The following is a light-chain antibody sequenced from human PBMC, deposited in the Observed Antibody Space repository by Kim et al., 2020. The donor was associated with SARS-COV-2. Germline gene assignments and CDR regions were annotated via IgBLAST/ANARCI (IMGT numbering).Light chain of an antibody. CDR2: GAS. Sequence: VSPGERATISCRASQSVSSNLAWYQQKLGQAPRLLIYGASTRATDIPARFSGSGSGTEFTLTISSLQSEDFAVYYCQQYNNWPPYTFGQGTKLEI. J-gene: IGKJ2*01. CDR3: QQYNNWPPYT. V-gene: IGKV3-15*01. CDR1: QSVSSN.